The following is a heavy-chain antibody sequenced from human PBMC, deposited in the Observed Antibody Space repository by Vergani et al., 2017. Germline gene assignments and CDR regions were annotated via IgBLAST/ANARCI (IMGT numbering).Heavy chain of an antibody. CDR1: GFTSAGYA. CDR3: AKDLGTSSGGGWFDP. CDR2: ISWNSNSI. D-gene: IGHD6-6*01. Sequence: EVQLEESGGGLVLPGRSLRLSCVASGFTSAGYAMHWVRPAPGKGLEWVSGISWNSNSIGYADSVKGRFTISRDNAKNSLYLQMNSLRAEDTGLYYCAKDLGTSSGGGWFDPWGQGTLVTVSS. J-gene: IGHJ5*02. V-gene: IGHV3-9*02.